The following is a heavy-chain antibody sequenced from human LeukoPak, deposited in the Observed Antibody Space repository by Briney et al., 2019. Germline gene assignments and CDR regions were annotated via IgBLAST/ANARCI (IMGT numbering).Heavy chain of an antibody. CDR1: GASISSYY. CDR2: ISYIGST. V-gene: IGHV4-59*08. J-gene: IGHJ2*01. CDR3: ARAVGVGRGTYFDL. Sequence: SETLSLTCTVSGASISSYYWRWIRQPPGKGLEWIGYISYIGSTNYNPSLKSRVTISVDTSKNQFSLKLSSVTAADTAVYYCARAVGVGRGTYFDLWGRGTLVTVSS. D-gene: IGHD1-1*01.